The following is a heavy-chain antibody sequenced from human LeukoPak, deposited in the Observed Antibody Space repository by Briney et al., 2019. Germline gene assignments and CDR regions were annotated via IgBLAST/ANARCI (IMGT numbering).Heavy chain of an antibody. J-gene: IGHJ3*02. Sequence: GGSLRLSCAASGFTFSSSAMSWVRQAPGKGLEWVSSISGSGSGGSTYYADSVKGRFTISRDNSKNTLYLQMNSLRAEDTAVYYCWESNWNVMDAFDIWGQGTMVTVSS. D-gene: IGHD1-1*01. CDR1: GFTFSSSA. CDR3: WESNWNVMDAFDI. CDR2: ISGSGSGGST. V-gene: IGHV3-23*01.